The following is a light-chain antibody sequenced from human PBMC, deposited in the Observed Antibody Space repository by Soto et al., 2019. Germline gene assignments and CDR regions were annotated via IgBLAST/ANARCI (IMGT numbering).Light chain of an antibody. CDR1: SSDVGGYNY. V-gene: IGLV2-14*01. CDR3: SSYAGSRNYYL. CDR2: EVS. J-gene: IGLJ1*01. Sequence: QSVLTQPASVSGSPGQSITISCTGTSSDVGGYNYVSWYQQHPGKAPKLMIYEVSNRPSGVSNRFSGSKSGNTASLTISGLQAEDEADYYCSSYAGSRNYYLFGPGTKVTVL.